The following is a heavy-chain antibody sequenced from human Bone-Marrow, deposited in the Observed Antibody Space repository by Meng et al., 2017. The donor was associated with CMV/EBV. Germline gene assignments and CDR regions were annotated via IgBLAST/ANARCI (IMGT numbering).Heavy chain of an antibody. CDR3: AKGDLWFGELFYYFDY. D-gene: IGHD3-10*01. Sequence: GGSLRLSCAASGFTFSSYAMSWVRQAPGKGLEWVSVIYSGGSSTYYADSVKGRFTITRDNSKNTLYLQMNSLRAEDTAVYYGAKGDLWFGELFYYFDYWGQGTLVTVS. CDR1: GFTFSSYA. V-gene: IGHV3-23*03. J-gene: IGHJ4*02. CDR2: IYSGGSST.